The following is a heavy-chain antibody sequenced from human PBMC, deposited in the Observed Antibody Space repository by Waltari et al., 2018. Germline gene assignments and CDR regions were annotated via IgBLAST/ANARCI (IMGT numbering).Heavy chain of an antibody. CDR1: GGAFSSYP. CDR3: TMSTGPVDY. V-gene: IGHV1-69*12. J-gene: IGHJ4*02. CDR2: IIPIFGTP. D-gene: IGHD3-10*02. Sequence: QVQLVQSGAEVKKPGSSVKVSCKASGGAFSSYPISWVRQAPGQGLEWTGGIIPIFGTPNYVQRFQGGVTITADESTSTAYIELSSLRSEDTAVYYCTMSTGPVDYWGQGTMVTVSS.